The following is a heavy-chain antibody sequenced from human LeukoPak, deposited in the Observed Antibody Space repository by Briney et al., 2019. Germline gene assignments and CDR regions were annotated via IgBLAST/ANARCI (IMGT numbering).Heavy chain of an antibody. J-gene: IGHJ4*02. CDR3: ASRSSGYSYGIDY. Sequence: SETLSLTCTVSGGSISSYYWTWIRQPPGKGLEWIGYIYYSGSTNYNPSLKSRVTISVDTSKNQFSLKLSSVTAADTAVYYCASRSSGYSYGIDYWGQGTLVTVSS. V-gene: IGHV4-59*01. D-gene: IGHD5-18*01. CDR2: IYYSGST. CDR1: GGSISSYY.